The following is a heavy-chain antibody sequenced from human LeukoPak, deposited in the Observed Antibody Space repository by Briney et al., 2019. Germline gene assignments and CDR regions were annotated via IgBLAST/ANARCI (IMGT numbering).Heavy chain of an antibody. CDR2: IYYSGST. V-gene: IGHV4-30-4*01. Sequence: SETLSLTCTVSGGSISSGDYYWSWIRQPPGKGLEWIGYIYYSGSTYYNPSLKSRVTISVDTSKNQFSLKLSSVTTADTAVYYCARDRDDSSGYLIDYWGQGTLVTVSS. D-gene: IGHD3-22*01. CDR3: ARDRDDSSGYLIDY. J-gene: IGHJ4*02. CDR1: GGSISSGDYY.